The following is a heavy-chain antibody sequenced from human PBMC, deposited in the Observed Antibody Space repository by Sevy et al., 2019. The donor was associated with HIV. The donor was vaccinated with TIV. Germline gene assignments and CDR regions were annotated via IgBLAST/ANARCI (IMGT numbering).Heavy chain of an antibody. CDR1: GFTLTTYA. CDR3: VRDGVPLTSHDSSGYLRTLDY. CDR2: TSYHGRNK. J-gene: IGHJ4*02. V-gene: IGHV3-30*04. Sequence: GGSLRLSCAVSGFTLTTYAMHWVRQAPGKGLEWMAVTSYHGRNKYYAASVKGRFTISRDNSNNILYLQMNSLRPEDTAVYYCVRDGVPLTSHDSSGYLRTLDYWGQGTLVTVSS. D-gene: IGHD3-22*01.